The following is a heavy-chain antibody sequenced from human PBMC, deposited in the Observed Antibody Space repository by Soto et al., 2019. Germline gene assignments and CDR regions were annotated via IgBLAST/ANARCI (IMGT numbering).Heavy chain of an antibody. J-gene: IGHJ6*02. D-gene: IGHD6-13*01. CDR2: ISAYNGNT. CDR1: GYTFTSYG. V-gene: IGHV1-18*01. CDR3: ARGKRLALTGSWYWGTWLDYGMDV. Sequence: ASVKVSCKASGYTFTSYGISWVRQAPGQGLEWMGWISAYNGNTNYAQKLQGRVTMTTDTSTSTAYMELRSLRSDDTAVYYCARGKRLALTGSWYWGTWLDYGMDVWGQGTTVTVSS.